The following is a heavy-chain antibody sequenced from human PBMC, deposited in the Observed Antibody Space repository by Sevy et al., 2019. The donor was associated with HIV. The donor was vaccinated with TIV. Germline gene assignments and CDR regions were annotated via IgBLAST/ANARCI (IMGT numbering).Heavy chain of an antibody. Sequence: GGSLRLSCAASGFTFSTYAMHWVRQAPGKGLEWVAVISYDGSIKYSADSVKGRFTISRDNSKNTLYLQMNSLRPEDTAVYYCAGEGTYYYDSSGSDYGYYGMDVWGQGATVTVSS. CDR2: ISYDGSIK. V-gene: IGHV3-30*04. J-gene: IGHJ6*02. CDR1: GFTFSTYA. D-gene: IGHD3-22*01. CDR3: AGEGTYYYDSSGSDYGYYGMDV.